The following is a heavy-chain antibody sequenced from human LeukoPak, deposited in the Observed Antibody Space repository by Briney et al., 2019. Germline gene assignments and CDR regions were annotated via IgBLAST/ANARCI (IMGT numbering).Heavy chain of an antibody. V-gene: IGHV3-21*01. Sequence: GGSLRLSCAVSGFTVRSNYMNWVRQAPGKGLEWVSSISGSNSYIYYADSMKGRFTISRDNAKNSLYLQMNSLRAEDTAVYYCAELGITMIGGVWGKGTTVTISS. D-gene: IGHD3-10*02. CDR3: AELGITMIGGV. CDR2: ISGSNSYI. J-gene: IGHJ6*04. CDR1: GFTVRSNY.